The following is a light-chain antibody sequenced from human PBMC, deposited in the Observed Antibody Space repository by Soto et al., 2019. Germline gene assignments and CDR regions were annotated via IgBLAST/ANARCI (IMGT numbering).Light chain of an antibody. J-gene: IGLJ1*01. CDR2: EVS. Sequence: QSVLTQPASVSGSPGQSITISCTGTSSDIGNYNYVSWYQQHPGKAPKLMIYEVSNRPSGVSNRFSGSKSGNTASLTISGLQAEHEADYYCSSYTSSSTLNYVLGTGTKVMVL. CDR3: SSYTSSSTLNYV. CDR1: SSDIGNYNY. V-gene: IGLV2-14*01.